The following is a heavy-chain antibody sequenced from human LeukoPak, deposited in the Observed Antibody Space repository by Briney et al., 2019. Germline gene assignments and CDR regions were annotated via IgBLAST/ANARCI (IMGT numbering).Heavy chain of an antibody. D-gene: IGHD3-3*01. Sequence: GGSLRLSCAASGFTFSSYAMHWVRQAPGKGLEWVAVISYDGSNKYYADSVRGRFTVSRDNSKNTLHLQMNSLRAEDTAVYYCARGRPVGYDGGFDYWGQGTLVTVSS. CDR1: GFTFSSYA. V-gene: IGHV3-30*04. J-gene: IGHJ4*02. CDR2: ISYDGSNK. CDR3: ARGRPVGYDGGFDY.